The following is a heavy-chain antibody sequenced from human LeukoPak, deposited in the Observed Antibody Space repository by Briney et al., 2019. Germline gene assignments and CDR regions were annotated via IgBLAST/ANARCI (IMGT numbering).Heavy chain of an antibody. Sequence: SETLSLTCAVYGGSFSGYYWSWIRQPPGKALEWIGEINHSGSTNYNPSLKSRVTISVDTSKNQFSLKLSSVTAADTAVYYCARRGYYYDSSGYDEFDYWGQGTLVTVSS. CDR1: GGSFSGYY. CDR2: INHSGST. D-gene: IGHD3-22*01. CDR3: ARRGYYYDSSGYDEFDY. V-gene: IGHV4-34*01. J-gene: IGHJ4*02.